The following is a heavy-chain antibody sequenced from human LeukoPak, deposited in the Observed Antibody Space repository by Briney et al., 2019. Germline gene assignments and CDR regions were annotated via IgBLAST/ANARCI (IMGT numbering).Heavy chain of an antibody. CDR3: AKDLLIAVAGTPSDY. J-gene: IGHJ4*02. CDR2: ISGSGGST. D-gene: IGHD6-19*01. V-gene: IGHV3-23*01. CDR1: GFTFSSYA. Sequence: GGSLRLSCAASGFTFSSYAMSWVRQAPGKGLEWVSAISGSGGSTYYADSVKGRFTISRDDSKNTLYLQMNSLRAEDTAVYYCAKDLLIAVAGTPSDYWGQGTLVTVSS.